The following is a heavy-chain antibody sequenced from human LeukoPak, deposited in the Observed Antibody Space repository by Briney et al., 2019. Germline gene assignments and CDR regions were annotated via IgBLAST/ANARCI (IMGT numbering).Heavy chain of an antibody. CDR2: IYYSGST. V-gene: IGHV4-59*12. Sequence: SETLSLTCTVSGGSISSYYWSWIRQPPGKGLEWIGYIYYSGSTNYNPSLKSRVTISVDTSKNQFSLKLSSVTAADTAVYYCARRGNMYYRGGVAPLHRTGRFDPWGQGTLVTVSS. CDR3: ARRGNMYYRGGVAPLHRTGRFDP. CDR1: GGSISSYY. D-gene: IGHD2-8*01. J-gene: IGHJ5*02.